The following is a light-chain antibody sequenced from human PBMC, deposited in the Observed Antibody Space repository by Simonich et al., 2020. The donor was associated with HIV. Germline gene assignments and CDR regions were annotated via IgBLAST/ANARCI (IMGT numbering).Light chain of an antibody. V-gene: IGKV3-11*01. J-gene: IGKJ1*01. Sequence: EIVLTQSPATLSLSPGERAPLSCRASQSVSSYLAWYQQKPGQAPRLLIYDASNRATGIPARFSGGGAGTEFTLTISSMQSEDFAVYYCQQYNDWPPWTFGQGTKVEIK. CDR3: QQYNDWPPWT. CDR2: DAS. CDR1: QSVSSY.